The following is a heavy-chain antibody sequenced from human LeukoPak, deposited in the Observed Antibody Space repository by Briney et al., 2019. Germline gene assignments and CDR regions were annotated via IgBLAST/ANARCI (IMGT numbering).Heavy chain of an antibody. CDR2: IYTNGST. CDR1: GGSFSGYY. V-gene: IGHV4-34*10. J-gene: IGHJ4*02. CDR3: VREGGYSSYYFDY. Sequence: SETLSLTCAVYGGSFSGYYWSWIRQPPGRGLEWVGRIYTNGSTNYHPPHKSRVTVSVDTFKNQSHLRLSSATAADTAVYYCVREGGYSSYYFDYWGQGTLVTVSS. D-gene: IGHD5-18*01.